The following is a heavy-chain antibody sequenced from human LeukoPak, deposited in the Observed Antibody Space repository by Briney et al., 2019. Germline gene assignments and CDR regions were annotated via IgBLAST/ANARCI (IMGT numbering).Heavy chain of an antibody. Sequence: PSETLSLTCNVSGGSIRGYYWSWIRQPPGKGLEWIGYIYSSGSTNYNPSLKSRVTISVDTSKNQFSLKLSSVTAADTAVYYCARWSGYGDYWGQGTLVTVSS. J-gene: IGHJ4*02. CDR2: IYSSGST. V-gene: IGHV4-59*01. CDR3: ARWSGYGDY. CDR1: GGSIRGYY. D-gene: IGHD5-12*01.